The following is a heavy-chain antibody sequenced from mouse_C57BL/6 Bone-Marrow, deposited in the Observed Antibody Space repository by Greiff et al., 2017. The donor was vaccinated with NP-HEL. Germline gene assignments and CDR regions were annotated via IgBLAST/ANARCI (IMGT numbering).Heavy chain of an antibody. J-gene: IGHJ3*01. CDR2: IYPRSGNT. CDR3: ARRGDYVFAY. CDR1: GYTFTSYG. V-gene: IGHV1-81*01. D-gene: IGHD2-4*01. Sequence: QVQLQQSGAELARPGASVKLSCKASGYTFTSYGISWVKQRTGQGLEWIGEIYPRSGNTYYNEKFKGKATLTADKSSSTAYMELRSLTSEDAAVYFCARRGDYVFAYWGQGTLVTVSA.